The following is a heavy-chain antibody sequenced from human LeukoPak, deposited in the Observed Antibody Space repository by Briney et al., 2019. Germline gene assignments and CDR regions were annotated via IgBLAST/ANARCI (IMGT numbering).Heavy chain of an antibody. D-gene: IGHD1-26*01. CDR3: ARLISGSYSLVY. CDR1: GYSFTSYW. CDR2: IYPGDSDT. Sequence: GESLQISCQGSGYSFTSYWIGWVRQIPGRGLEWMGIIYPGDSDTRYSPSFQGQVTISADKSISTAYLQWSSLKASDTAMYYCARLISGSYSLVYWGQGTLVTVSS. J-gene: IGHJ4*02. V-gene: IGHV5-51*01.